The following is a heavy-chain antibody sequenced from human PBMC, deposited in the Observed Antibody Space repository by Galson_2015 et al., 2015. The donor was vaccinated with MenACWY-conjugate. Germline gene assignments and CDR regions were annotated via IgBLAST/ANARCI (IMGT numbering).Heavy chain of an antibody. V-gene: IGHV3-23*01. J-gene: IGHJ4*02. Sequence: SLRLSCAGSGFTFISYAMSWVRQAPGKGLEWVSSISGSGSKTYYADSVKGRFTISRDNSKNTLYVQMNSLRAEDTAVYYCAKEVDYGSGSYLEDFDYWGQGTLVTVSS. CDR3: AKEVDYGSGSYLEDFDY. D-gene: IGHD3-10*01. CDR2: ISGSGSKT. CDR1: GFTFISYA.